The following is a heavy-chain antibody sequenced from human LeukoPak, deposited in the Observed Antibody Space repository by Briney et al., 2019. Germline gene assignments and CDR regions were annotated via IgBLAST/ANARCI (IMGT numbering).Heavy chain of an antibody. Sequence: GRSLRLSCAASGFTFSSYGMHWVRQAPGKGLEWVAVISYDGSNKYYADSVKGRFTISRDNSKNTLYLQMNSLRAEDTAVYYCAKDGAPYVWGSYRSDYWGQGTLVTVSS. CDR2: ISYDGSNK. CDR1: GFTFSSYG. CDR3: AKDGAPYVWGSYRSDY. D-gene: IGHD3-16*02. V-gene: IGHV3-30*18. J-gene: IGHJ4*02.